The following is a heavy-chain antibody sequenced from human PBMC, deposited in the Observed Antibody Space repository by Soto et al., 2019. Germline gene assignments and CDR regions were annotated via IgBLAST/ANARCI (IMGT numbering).Heavy chain of an antibody. CDR3: VREDGVVGASSAFDS. CDR2: INGRSNYK. CDR1: GFALTTYT. V-gene: IGHV3-21*02. J-gene: IGHJ4*02. D-gene: IGHD1-26*01. Sequence: EVQLVESGGGLVAPGGSLRLSCVASGFALTTYTMNWVRQAPGTGLEWVSSINGRSNYKYYSDSVKGRFTVSRDNAQKSLFLQMSSLGPKETAEYYCVREDGVVGASSAFDSWGQGTLVTVSS.